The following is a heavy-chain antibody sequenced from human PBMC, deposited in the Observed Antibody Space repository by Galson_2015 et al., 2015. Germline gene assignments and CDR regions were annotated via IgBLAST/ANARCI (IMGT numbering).Heavy chain of an antibody. Sequence: QSGAEVKKPGESLTISCKGSGYTFSSHWIGWVRQMPGKGLEWMGIIYPGDSHSKYSPSFQGLVTISADKPTSTAYLQWSSLKASDTATYYCATLRGADPLGFDYWGQGTLVTVSS. J-gene: IGHJ4*02. CDR2: IYPGDSHS. V-gene: IGHV5-51*01. CDR1: GYTFSSHW. D-gene: IGHD3-16*01. CDR3: ATLRGADPLGFDY.